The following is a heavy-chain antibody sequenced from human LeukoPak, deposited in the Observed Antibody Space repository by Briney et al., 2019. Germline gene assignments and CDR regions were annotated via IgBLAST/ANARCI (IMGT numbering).Heavy chain of an antibody. CDR3: ARTTEAHSWRTRYYDYYMDV. Sequence: ASVKVSCKASGYTFTRYYLHWVRQAPGQGLEWMAIINPSGGSTSYAQKFQGRVTMTRDMSTSTVYMELSSLRSEDTAVYYCARTTEAHSWRTRYYDYYMDVWGKGTTVTVSS. CDR2: INPSGGST. D-gene: IGHD6-13*01. V-gene: IGHV1-46*01. CDR1: GYTFTRYY. J-gene: IGHJ6*03.